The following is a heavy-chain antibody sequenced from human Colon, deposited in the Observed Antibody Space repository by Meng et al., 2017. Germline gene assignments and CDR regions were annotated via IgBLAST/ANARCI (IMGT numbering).Heavy chain of an antibody. CDR3: ARVPFYYDRSGFYLDS. D-gene: IGHD3-22*01. J-gene: IGHJ4*02. Sequence: QVQLVQSGAEVKNPWASVKVYCMASGYSFIGYHLLWVRQAPGQGLEWVGRINPNTGGTNYAQKFQGRVTLTSDTSMSIAYMEMSSLISDDTAVYYCARVPFYYDRSGFYLDSWGQGTLVTVSS. CDR2: INPNTGGT. V-gene: IGHV1-2*06. CDR1: GYSFIGYH.